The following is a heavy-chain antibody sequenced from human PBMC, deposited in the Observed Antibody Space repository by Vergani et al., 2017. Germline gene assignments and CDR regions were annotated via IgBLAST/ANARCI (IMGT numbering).Heavy chain of an antibody. J-gene: IGHJ6*02. CDR3: ATPRLRFSYYYYYGIDV. CDR2: FDPEDGET. Sequence: QVQLVQSGAELKKPGASVKVSCKVSGYTLPELSMHWVRQAPGKGLEWMGGFDPEDGETIYAQKFQGRVTMTEDTSTDPAYMELSSLRSEDTAVYYCATPRLRFSYYYYYGIDVWGQGTTVTVSS. CDR1: GYTLPELS. D-gene: IGHD5-12*01. V-gene: IGHV1-24*01.